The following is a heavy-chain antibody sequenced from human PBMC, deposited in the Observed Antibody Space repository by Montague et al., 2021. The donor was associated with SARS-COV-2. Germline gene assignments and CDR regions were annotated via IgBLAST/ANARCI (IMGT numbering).Heavy chain of an antibody. Sequence: SETLSLTCTVSGGSISRYFLNWIRQPPGKRPEWIGYVHNSGNTNYKHSLKSRVTISVDTSKNQFSLRLNSVTAADTAIYYCAYTASRDGYNWPLALDYWGQGTLVTVPS. V-gene: IGHV4-59*01. D-gene: IGHD5-24*01. CDR2: VHNSGNT. CDR1: GGSISRYF. J-gene: IGHJ4*02. CDR3: AYTASRDGYNWPLALDY.